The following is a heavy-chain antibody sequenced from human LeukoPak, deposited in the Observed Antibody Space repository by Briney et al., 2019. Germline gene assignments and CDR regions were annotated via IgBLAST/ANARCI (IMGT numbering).Heavy chain of an antibody. Sequence: ASVKVSCKASGYTFSNYAMHWVRQAPGQRLEWMGWINAANGNTKCSQEFRGRVTITGDTSATTAYMELSSLRSEDTAVYYCTRGAIHYDTSGYFDSWGQGTLVTVSS. CDR1: GYTFSNYA. CDR2: INAANGNT. CDR3: TRGAIHYDTSGYFDS. J-gene: IGHJ4*02. D-gene: IGHD3-22*01. V-gene: IGHV1-3*01.